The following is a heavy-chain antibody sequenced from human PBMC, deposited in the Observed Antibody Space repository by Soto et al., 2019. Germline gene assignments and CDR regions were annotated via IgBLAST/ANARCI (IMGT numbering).Heavy chain of an antibody. CDR1: GGSFSGYY. D-gene: IGHD1-26*01. J-gene: IGHJ4*02. Sequence: QVQLQPWGAGLLKPSETLSLACAVYGGSFSGYYWSWISQPPGKGLEWIGEINHSGSTNYNPSLKSRVTLSVDTSKNQFSLKLSSVTAADTAVYYWSRQKVGATIGHYGGQGTLVTVSS. CDR2: INHSGST. V-gene: IGHV4-34*01. CDR3: SRQKVGATIGHY.